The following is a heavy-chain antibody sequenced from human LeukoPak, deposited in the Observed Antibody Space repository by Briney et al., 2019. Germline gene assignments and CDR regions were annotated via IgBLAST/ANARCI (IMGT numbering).Heavy chain of an antibody. D-gene: IGHD6-13*01. Sequence: TFTITGLSLSTPAAGLGWVRQPPGEALKWLAPIFWNDDKRYSPSLRSRLTITKDTSKNQVVLTMTNMDPVDTATYYCVHRRKAADGTPWFDPWGQGTLVTVSS. J-gene: IGHJ5*02. V-gene: IGHV2-5*01. CDR3: VHRRKAADGTPWFDP. CDR2: IFWNDDK. CDR1: GLSLSTPAAG.